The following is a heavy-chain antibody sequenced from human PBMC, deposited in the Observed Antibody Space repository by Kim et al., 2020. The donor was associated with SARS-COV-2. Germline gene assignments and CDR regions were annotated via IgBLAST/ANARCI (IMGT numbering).Heavy chain of an antibody. Sequence: GGSLRLSCAASGFTFSSYAMSWVRQAPGKGLEWVSAISGSGGSTYYADSVKGRFTISRDNSKNTLYLQMNSLRAEDTAVYYCAKGGWQQPPRSDYFDYWGQGTLVTVSS. CDR2: ISGSGGST. CDR1: GFTFSSYA. V-gene: IGHV3-23*01. CDR3: AKGGWQQPPRSDYFDY. J-gene: IGHJ4*02. D-gene: IGHD6-13*01.